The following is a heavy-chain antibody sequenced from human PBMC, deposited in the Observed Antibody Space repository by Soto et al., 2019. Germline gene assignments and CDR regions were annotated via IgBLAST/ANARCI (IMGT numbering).Heavy chain of an antibody. D-gene: IGHD4-17*01. Sequence: QVQLQESGPGLVKPSETLSLTCTVSGGSISSYYWSWIRQPPGKGLEWIGYIYYSGSTNYNPSLKSRVTISVDTSKNQFSLKLSSVTAADTAVYYCARGHDYGDYDTLRFDPWGQGTLVTVSS. V-gene: IGHV4-59*01. CDR1: GGSISSYY. CDR2: IYYSGST. CDR3: ARGHDYGDYDTLRFDP. J-gene: IGHJ5*02.